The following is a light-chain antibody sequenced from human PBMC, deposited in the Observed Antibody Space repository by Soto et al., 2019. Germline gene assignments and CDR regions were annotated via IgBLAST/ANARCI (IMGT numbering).Light chain of an antibody. CDR2: DAS. CDR1: QSVSSY. V-gene: IGKV3-15*01. J-gene: IGKJ2*01. CDR3: LQYSSWPQLYT. Sequence: ELVMTQSPATLSVSLGERVTLSCRASQSVSSYLAWYQQKPGQAPRLLISDASTRATDIPDRFSGSGSGTDFTHTISSLQSTDLALYYWLQYSSWPQLYTFGQGTNLEIK.